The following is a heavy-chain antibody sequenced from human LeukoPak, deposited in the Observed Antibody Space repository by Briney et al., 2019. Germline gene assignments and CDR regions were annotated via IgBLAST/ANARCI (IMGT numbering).Heavy chain of an antibody. V-gene: IGHV4-61*02. CDR1: GGSISSGSYY. CDR2: IYTSGST. Sequence: TLSLTCTVSGGSISSGSYYWSWIRQPAGKGLEWIGRIYTSGSTNYNPSLKGRVTMSVDTSKNQFSLKLSSVTAADTAVYYCARDSGSSWSFDYWGQGTLVTVSS. D-gene: IGHD6-13*01. CDR3: ARDSGSSWSFDY. J-gene: IGHJ4*02.